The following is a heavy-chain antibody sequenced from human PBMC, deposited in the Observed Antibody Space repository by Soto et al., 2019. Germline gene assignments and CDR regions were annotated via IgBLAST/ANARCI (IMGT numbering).Heavy chain of an antibody. J-gene: IGHJ5*02. CDR3: ARQITIFGVVIILDNHNWFDP. D-gene: IGHD3-3*01. V-gene: IGHV4-39*01. Sequence: SETLSLTCTVSGGSISSSSYYWGWIRQPPGKGLEWIGSIYYSGSTYYNPSLKSRVTISVDTSKNQFSLKLSSVTAADTAVYYCARQITIFGVVIILDNHNWFDPWGQGTLVTVSS. CDR2: IYYSGST. CDR1: GGSISSSSYY.